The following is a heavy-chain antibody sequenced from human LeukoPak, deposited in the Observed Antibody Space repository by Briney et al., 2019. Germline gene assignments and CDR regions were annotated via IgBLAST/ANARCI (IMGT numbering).Heavy chain of an antibody. D-gene: IGHD2-2*01. CDR1: GYTFTSYA. V-gene: IGHV1-2*02. J-gene: IGHJ4*02. CDR3: ARDAPYCSSTSCYDY. Sequence: ASVKVSCKASGYTFTSYAMHWVRQAPGQGLEWMGWITPSGGTNYPQKFQGRVAITRDTSITTAYMDLSRLTSDDTAVYYCARDAPYCSSTSCYDYWGQGTLVTVSS. CDR2: ITPSGGT.